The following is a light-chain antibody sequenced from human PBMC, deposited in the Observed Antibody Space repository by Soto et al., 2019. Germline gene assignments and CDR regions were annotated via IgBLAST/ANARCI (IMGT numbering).Light chain of an antibody. J-gene: IGLJ2*01. V-gene: IGLV1-40*01. CDR3: QSYDSSLSGYVV. Sequence: QSVLTQPPSVSGAPGQRVTISCTGSSSNIGAGYDVHWYQQLPGTAPKLLIYGNSNRPSGVPDRFFGSKSGTSASLAITGLQAEDEADYYRQSYDSSLSGYVVFGGGTKLTVL. CDR1: SSNIGAGYD. CDR2: GNS.